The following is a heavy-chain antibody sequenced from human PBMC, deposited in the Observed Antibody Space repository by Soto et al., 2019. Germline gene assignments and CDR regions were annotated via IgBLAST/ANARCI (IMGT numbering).Heavy chain of an antibody. V-gene: IGHV3-21*01. Sequence: AASGFTFSSYSMNWVRQAPGKGLEWVSSISSSSSYIYYADSVKGRFTISRDNAKNSLYLQMNSLRAENTAVYYCARCTHYDSSGSLGYWGQGTLVTVS. J-gene: IGHJ4*02. CDR1: GFTFSSYS. CDR3: ARCTHYDSSGSLGY. D-gene: IGHD3-22*01. CDR2: ISSSSSYI.